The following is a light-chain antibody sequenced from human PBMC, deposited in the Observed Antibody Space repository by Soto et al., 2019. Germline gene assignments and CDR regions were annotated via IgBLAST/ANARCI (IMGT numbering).Light chain of an antibody. CDR2: DVS. J-gene: IGLJ2*01. V-gene: IGLV2-14*01. Sequence: QSALTQPASVSGSPGQSITISCTATASDVGDYNYVSWFQRYPGKAPKLMIYDVSNRPSGVSNRFSGSKSGNTASLTISGLQAEDEADYYCSSYTSTGTHVIFGGGTKLTVL. CDR1: ASDVGDYNY. CDR3: SSYTSTGTHVI.